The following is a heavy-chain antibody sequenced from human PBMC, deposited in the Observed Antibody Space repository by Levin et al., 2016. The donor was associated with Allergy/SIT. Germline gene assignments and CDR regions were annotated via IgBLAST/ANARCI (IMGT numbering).Heavy chain of an antibody. CDR1: GFTFSSYG. Sequence: GGSLRLSCAASGFTFSSYGMHWVRQAPGKGLEWVAVIWYDGSNKYYADSVKGRFTISRDNSKNTLYLQMNSLRAEDTAVYYCAAAEEYYYYGMDVWGQGTTVTVSS. J-gene: IGHJ6*02. D-gene: IGHD6-13*01. CDR3: AAAEEYYYYGMDV. V-gene: IGHV3-33*01. CDR2: IWYDGSNK.